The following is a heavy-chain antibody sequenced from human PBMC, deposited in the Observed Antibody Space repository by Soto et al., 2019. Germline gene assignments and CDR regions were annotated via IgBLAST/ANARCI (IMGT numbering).Heavy chain of an antibody. CDR1: GGTFSSYT. J-gene: IGHJ5*02. D-gene: IGHD1-26*01. V-gene: IGHV1-69*04. CDR2: IIPILGIA. CDR3: AREREGSGFDP. Sequence: GASVKVSCKASGGTFSSYTISWVRQAPGQGLEWMGRIIPILGIANYAQKFQGRVTMTRNTSISTAYMELSGLRSEDTAVYYCAREREGSGFDPWGQGTLVTVSS.